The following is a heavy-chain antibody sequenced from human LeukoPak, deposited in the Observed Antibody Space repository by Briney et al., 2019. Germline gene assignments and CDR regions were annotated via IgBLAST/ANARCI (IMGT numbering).Heavy chain of an antibody. V-gene: IGHV3-30-3*01. D-gene: IGHD3-16*01. CDR1: GFTFSSYA. CDR2: ISYDGSNK. Sequence: GGSLRLSCAASGFTFSSYAMHWVRQAPGKGLEWVAVISYDGSNKYYADSVKGRFTISRDNSKNTLYLQMNSLRAEDTAVYYCARDLGVWFDPWGQGTLVTVSS. CDR3: ARDLGVWFDP. J-gene: IGHJ5*02.